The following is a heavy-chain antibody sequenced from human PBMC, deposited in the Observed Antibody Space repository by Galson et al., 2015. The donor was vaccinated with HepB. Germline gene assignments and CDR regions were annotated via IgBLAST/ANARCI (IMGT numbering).Heavy chain of an antibody. Sequence: SLRLSCAASGFTFNNYAMNWVRQAPGKGLEWVAVISFDGSNKNYADSVRGRFTISRDNSENTLHLQMNSLKTDDTATYYCARGGLDYDFWSGPNYFDYWGQGALVTVSS. CDR3: ARGGLDYDFWSGPNYFDY. CDR2: ISFDGSNK. V-gene: IGHV3-30-3*01. J-gene: IGHJ4*02. CDR1: GFTFNNYA. D-gene: IGHD3-3*01.